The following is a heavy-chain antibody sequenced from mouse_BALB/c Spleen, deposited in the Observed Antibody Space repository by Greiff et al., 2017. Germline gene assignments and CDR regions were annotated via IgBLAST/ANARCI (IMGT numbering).Heavy chain of an antibody. CDR2: IYPGDGDA. D-gene: IGHD1-3*01. J-gene: IGHJ3*01. CDR1: GYNFNSYW. CDR3: ARTRTGAGFAY. Sequence: VQLQQSGAELARPGASVKLSCKASGYNFNSYWMHWVKQRPGQGLEWVGAIYPGDGDARYTQKFKGKATLPADTSSSTAYIQLSSLASDESAVYGCARTRTGAGFAYWGQGTLVTVSA. V-gene: IGHV1-87*01.